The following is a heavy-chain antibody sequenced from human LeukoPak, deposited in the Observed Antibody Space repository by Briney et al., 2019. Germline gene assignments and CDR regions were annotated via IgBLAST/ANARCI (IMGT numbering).Heavy chain of an antibody. D-gene: IGHD6-13*01. CDR1: GYTFTSYG. CDR3: ARRMLLAAAGPFDY. J-gene: IGHJ4*02. CDR2: ISAYNGNT. Sequence: ASVKVSCKASGYTFTSYGISWVRQAPGQGLEWMGWISAYNGNTNYAQKLQGRVTMTTDTSTSTAYMELRSLRSDDTAVYYCARRMLLAAAGPFDYWGQGTLVTVSS. V-gene: IGHV1-18*01.